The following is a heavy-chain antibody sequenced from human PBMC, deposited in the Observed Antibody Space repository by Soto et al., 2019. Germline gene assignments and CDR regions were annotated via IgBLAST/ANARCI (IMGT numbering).Heavy chain of an antibody. Sequence: PGGSLRLSCVASGFTFSNYGMYWVRQAPGKGLEWVAIVSYNGRKEYYADSVKGRFSISRDNSKNTLYVQMNTLRDEDTAVYYCATDSLRGEVPAALNFDYWGRGTLVTVYS. D-gene: IGHD2-2*01. J-gene: IGHJ4*02. V-gene: IGHV3-30*03. CDR1: GFTFSNYG. CDR3: ATDSLRGEVPAALNFDY. CDR2: VSYNGRKE.